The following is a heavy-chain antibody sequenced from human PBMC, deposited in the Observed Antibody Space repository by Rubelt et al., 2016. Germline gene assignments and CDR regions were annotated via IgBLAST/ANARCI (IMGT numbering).Heavy chain of an antibody. CDR3: ARDLVGVVITTHDAFDL. CDR2: IIPVFGTA. D-gene: IGHD3-22*01. Sequence: QVQLAQSGAEVKKPGSSVKVSCKASGGTFSSYAISWVRQAPGQGLEWRGGIIPVFGTANYAQKFQGRVTSTADKSTSTDYMGLSSLRSEDTAVYYCARDLVGVVITTHDAFDLWGQGTMVTVSS. V-gene: IGHV1-69*06. J-gene: IGHJ3*01. CDR1: GGTFSSYA.